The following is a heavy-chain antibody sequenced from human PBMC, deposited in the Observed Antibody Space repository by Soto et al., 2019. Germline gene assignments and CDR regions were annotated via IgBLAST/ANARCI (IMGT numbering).Heavy chain of an antibody. J-gene: IGHJ3*01. CDR2: INAGNGNT. CDR1: GGTFSSYA. D-gene: IGHD3-22*01. V-gene: IGHV1-3*01. Sequence: SAVKASCEASGGTFSSYAISWVRQAPGQRLEWMGWINAGNGNTKYSQKFQGRVTITRDTSASTAYMELSSLRSEDTAVYYGARAGYYYSSGYDYSSACESWGQAATVTV. CDR3: ARAGYYYSSGYDYSSACES.